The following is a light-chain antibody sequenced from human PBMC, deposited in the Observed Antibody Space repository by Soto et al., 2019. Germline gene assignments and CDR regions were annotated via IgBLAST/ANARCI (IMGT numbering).Light chain of an antibody. V-gene: IGLV2-14*01. CDR2: EVS. J-gene: IGLJ1*01. Sequence: QSALTQPASVSGPPGRPITISSPGTTSDVGGYNYVSWYQQHPGKAPKLMIYEVSNRPSGVSNRFSGSKSGNTASLTISGLQAEDEADYYCSSYTSSSTPYVFGTGTKLTVL. CDR1: TSDVGGYNY. CDR3: SSYTSSSTPYV.